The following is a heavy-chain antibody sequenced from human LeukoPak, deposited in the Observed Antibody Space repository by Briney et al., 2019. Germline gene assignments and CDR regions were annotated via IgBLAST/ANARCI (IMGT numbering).Heavy chain of an antibody. D-gene: IGHD5-24*01. J-gene: IGHJ4*02. CDR2: VAYDGSSK. V-gene: IGHV3-30*04. CDR1: GFTFNDYA. Sequence: GGSLRLSCAASGFTFNDYALHWVRQAPGKGLEWVAFVAYDGSSKYYRDSVKGRFIISRDYSRNMLYLQMNSLRSEDTAVYYCARGRDGYSFGFDYWGQGTLVTVSS. CDR3: ARGRDGYSFGFDY.